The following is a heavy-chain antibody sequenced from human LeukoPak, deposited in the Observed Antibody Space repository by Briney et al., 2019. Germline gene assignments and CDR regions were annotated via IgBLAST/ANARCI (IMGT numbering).Heavy chain of an antibody. J-gene: IGHJ4*02. V-gene: IGHV3-23*01. CDR1: GFTFSSYA. Sequence: GGSLRLSCAASGFTFSSYAMSWVRQAPGKGLEWVSAISGSGGSTYYADSVKGRFTISRDNSKNTLYLQMNSLRAEDTSVYYCAKGATGTTYTYYFDYWGQGTLVTVSS. CDR2: ISGSGGST. CDR3: AKGATGTTYTYYFDY. D-gene: IGHD1-7*01.